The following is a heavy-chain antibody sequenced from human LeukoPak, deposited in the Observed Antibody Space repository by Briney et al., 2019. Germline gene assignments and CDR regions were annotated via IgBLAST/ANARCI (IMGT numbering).Heavy chain of an antibody. V-gene: IGHV3-23*01. D-gene: IGHD5-18*01. J-gene: IGHJ4*02. CDR2: ISGSGGTT. CDR3: AKDENVKGYTYGYFDY. Sequence: GGSLRLSCAASGFTFSNYAMSWVRQAPGKGLEWVSGISGSGGTTHYADSVKGRFTISRDNSKNTLYLQMNSLRAEDTAVYYCAKDENVKGYTYGYFDYWGQGTLVTVSS. CDR1: GFTFSNYA.